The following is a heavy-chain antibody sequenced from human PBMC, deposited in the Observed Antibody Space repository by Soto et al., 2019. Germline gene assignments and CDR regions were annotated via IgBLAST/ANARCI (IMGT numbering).Heavy chain of an antibody. Sequence: QVQLVQSGAEVKKPGASVKVSCKASGYTFTSSYVHWVRQAPGQGLEWMAIINPNGGSTNYAQKCQGRVTVTRDTSTSTVFMELSSLQSEDTAVYYCARDLAAANYWGQGTLVTVSS. CDR3: ARDLAAANY. D-gene: IGHD6-25*01. J-gene: IGHJ4*02. CDR1: GYTFTSSY. V-gene: IGHV1-46*01. CDR2: INPNGGST.